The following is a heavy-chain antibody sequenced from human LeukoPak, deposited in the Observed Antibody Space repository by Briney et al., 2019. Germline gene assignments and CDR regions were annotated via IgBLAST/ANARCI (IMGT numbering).Heavy chain of an antibody. D-gene: IGHD3-22*01. J-gene: IGHJ4*02. CDR3: AKGPIGYDSSGYSDY. V-gene: IGHV3-23*01. CDR1: GFTFSSYA. Sequence: PGGSLRLSCAASGFTFSSYAMSWVRQAPGKGLEWVSAISGSGGSTYYADSVKGRFTISRANSKNTLYLQMNSLRAEDTAVYYCAKGPIGYDSSGYSDYWGQGTLVTVSS. CDR2: ISGSGGST.